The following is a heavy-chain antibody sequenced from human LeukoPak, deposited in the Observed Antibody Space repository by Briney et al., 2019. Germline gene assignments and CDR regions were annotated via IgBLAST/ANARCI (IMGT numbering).Heavy chain of an antibody. CDR1: GYTFTGDY. J-gene: IGHJ5*02. Sequence: ASVKVSCKASGYTFTGDYMDWVRQAPGQGLEWMGWINPNSGGTNYAQKFQGRVTMTRDTSISTAYMELSRLRSDDTAVYYCARDQFGHWNDGGFDPWGQGTLVTVSS. V-gene: IGHV1-2*02. CDR2: INPNSGGT. CDR3: ARDQFGHWNDGGFDP. D-gene: IGHD1-1*01.